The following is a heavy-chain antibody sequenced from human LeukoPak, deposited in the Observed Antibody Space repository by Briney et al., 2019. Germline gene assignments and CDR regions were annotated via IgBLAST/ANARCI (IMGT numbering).Heavy chain of an antibody. CDR2: IKQDGSDK. CDR1: GFTFSNYW. D-gene: IGHD3-22*01. Sequence: PGGSLRLSCAASGFTFSNYWTSWVRQAPGKGLEWVANIKQDGSDKCYVDSVKGRFTISRDNAKNSLYLQMNSLRAEDTAVYYCAREVASYYDSSGSLNYWGQGTLVTVSS. J-gene: IGHJ4*02. CDR3: AREVASYYDSSGSLNY. V-gene: IGHV3-7*01.